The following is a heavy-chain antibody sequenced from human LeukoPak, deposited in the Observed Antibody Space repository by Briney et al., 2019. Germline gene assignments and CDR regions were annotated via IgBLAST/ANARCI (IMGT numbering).Heavy chain of an antibody. CDR3: TKAYCGGNCWGDY. CDR2: IRGKAYGGTT. CDR1: GFTFGDYA. Sequence: GSLRLSCTASGFTFGDYAMSWVRQAPGKGLEWVGLIRGKAYGGTTEYAAPVKGRFTISRDDSKSIAYLQMNSLKPEDTAVYYCTKAYCGGNCWGDYWGQGTLVTVSS. J-gene: IGHJ4*02. D-gene: IGHD2-21*02. V-gene: IGHV3-49*04.